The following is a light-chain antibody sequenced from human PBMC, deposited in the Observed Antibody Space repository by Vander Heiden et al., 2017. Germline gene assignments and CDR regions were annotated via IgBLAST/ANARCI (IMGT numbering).Light chain of an antibody. Sequence: DFQMTQSPSSLSASVGDRVTITCRASQGIGFYLTWYQQKPGKAPKLLIYTASTLQSGVPSRFSGSGSGTDFTLTISSLQPEDVATYYCQKYNSVPLTFGGGTKVEIK. J-gene: IGKJ4*01. CDR1: QGIGFY. V-gene: IGKV1-27*01. CDR3: QKYNSVPLT. CDR2: TAS.